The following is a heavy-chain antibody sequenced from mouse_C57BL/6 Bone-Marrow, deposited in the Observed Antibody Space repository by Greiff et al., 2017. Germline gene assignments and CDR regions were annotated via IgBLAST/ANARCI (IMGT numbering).Heavy chain of an antibody. V-gene: IGHV1-63*01. CDR2: IYPGGGYT. CDR1: GYTFTNYW. J-gene: IGHJ4*01. CDR3: ARHYYGSSYGAMDY. Sequence: QVQLQQSGAELVRPGTSVKMSCKASGYTFTNYWIGWAKQRPGHGLEWIGDIYPGGGYTNYNEKFKGKATLTADKSSSTAYMQFSSLTSEDSAIYDCARHYYGSSYGAMDYWGQGTSVTVSA. D-gene: IGHD1-1*01.